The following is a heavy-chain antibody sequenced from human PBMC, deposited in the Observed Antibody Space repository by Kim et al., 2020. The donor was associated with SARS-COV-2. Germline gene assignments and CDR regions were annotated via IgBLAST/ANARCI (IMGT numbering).Heavy chain of an antibody. J-gene: IGHJ4*02. CDR1: GFTFSSYA. CDR2: ISYDGSNK. V-gene: IGHV3-30*04. D-gene: IGHD3-16*02. Sequence: GGSLRLSCAASGFTFSSYAMHLVRQAPGKGLEGVAVISYDGSNKYYADSVKGRFTISRDNSKNTLYLQMNSLRAEDTAVYYCAREDYDYVWGSYRLDYWGQGTLVTVSS. CDR3: AREDYDYVWGSYRLDY.